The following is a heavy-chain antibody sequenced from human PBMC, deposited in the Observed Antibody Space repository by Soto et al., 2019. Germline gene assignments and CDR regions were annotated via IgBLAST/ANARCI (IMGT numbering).Heavy chain of an antibody. CDR3: ARGFRNGFNV. CDR2: ISGPSIYI. J-gene: IGHJ6*02. CDR1: GFTFSGHS. D-gene: IGHD2-8*01. Sequence: EVQLVESGGGLVKPGGSLRLSCVASGFTFSGHSINWVRQAPGKGLEWVSYISGPSIYIYYADSVKGRFTISRDKAKSAVYLQMNSLRAEDTAVYYCARGFRNGFNVWGQGTTVSVSS. V-gene: IGHV3-21*01.